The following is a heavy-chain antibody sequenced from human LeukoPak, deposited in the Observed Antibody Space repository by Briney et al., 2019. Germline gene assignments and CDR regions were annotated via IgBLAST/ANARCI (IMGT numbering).Heavy chain of an antibody. J-gene: IGHJ3*02. Sequence: GGSLRLSCAASGFTFDDYAMHWVRQAPGKGLEWVSGISWNSGSIGYADSVKGRFTISRDSAKNSLYLQMNSLRAEDTALYYCARAYYYDSSGYNGDAFDIWGQGTMVTVSS. CDR3: ARAYYYDSSGYNGDAFDI. CDR2: ISWNSGSI. D-gene: IGHD3-22*01. V-gene: IGHV3-9*01. CDR1: GFTFDDYA.